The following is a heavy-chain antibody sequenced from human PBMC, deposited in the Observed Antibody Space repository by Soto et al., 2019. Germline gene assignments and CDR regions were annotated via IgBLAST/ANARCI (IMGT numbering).Heavy chain of an antibody. V-gene: IGHV4-39*01. CDR1: GDSISSSSSY. CDR3: ARRGFSSGAFDM. D-gene: IGHD6-6*01. J-gene: IGHJ3*02. CDR2: IYYTGST. Sequence: SETLSLTCTVSGDSISSSSSYWGWIRQPPGKGLEWIANIYYTGSTYYSLSLKSRVTISVDMSKNQFSLKLSSVTAADTAVYYCARRGFSSGAFDMWGQGTMVTV.